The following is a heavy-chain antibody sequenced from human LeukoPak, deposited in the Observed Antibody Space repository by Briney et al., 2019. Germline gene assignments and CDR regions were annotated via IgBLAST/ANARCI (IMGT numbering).Heavy chain of an antibody. V-gene: IGHV3-30*03. D-gene: IGHD1-1*01. CDR2: ISYDGGNK. CDR1: GFTFSTYG. J-gene: IGHJ4*02. Sequence: GGSLRLSCAASGFTFSTYGMHWVRQAPGKGLEWVAVISYDGGNKYYADSVKGRFTISRDNSKNTLYLQMNSLSDEDTAVYYCASENPQTASTDYWGQGTLVTVSS. CDR3: ASENPQTASTDY.